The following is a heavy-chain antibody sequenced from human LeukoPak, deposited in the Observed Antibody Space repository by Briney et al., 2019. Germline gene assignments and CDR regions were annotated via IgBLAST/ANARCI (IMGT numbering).Heavy chain of an antibody. J-gene: IGHJ4*02. V-gene: IGHV3-7*01. D-gene: IGHD3-16*01. Sequence: GGSLRLACAASGFTFSSYWMSWVRQAPGKGLEWVANIKQDGSEKYYVDSVKGRFTISRDNAKNTLYLQMNSLRAEDTAVYYSAGATYDYVALTWGQGTLVTVSS. CDR1: GFTFSSYW. CDR2: IKQDGSEK. CDR3: AGATYDYVALT.